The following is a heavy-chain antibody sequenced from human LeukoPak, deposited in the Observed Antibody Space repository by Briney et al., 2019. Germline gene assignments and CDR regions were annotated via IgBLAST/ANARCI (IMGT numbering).Heavy chain of an antibody. CDR1: GGSISSGDYY. CDR3: ARLITGTTTAFDI. CDR2: IYYSGST. V-gene: IGHV4-30-4*08. Sequence: MSSQTLSLTCTVSGGSISSGDYYWSWIRQPPGKGLEWIGYIYYSGSTYYNPSLKSRVTISVDTSKNKFSLKLSSVTATDTAVYYCARLITGTTTAFDIWGQGTMVTVSS. J-gene: IGHJ3*02. D-gene: IGHD1-7*01.